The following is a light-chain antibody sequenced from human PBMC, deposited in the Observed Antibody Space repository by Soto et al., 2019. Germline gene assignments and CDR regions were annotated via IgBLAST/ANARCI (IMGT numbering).Light chain of an antibody. J-gene: IGLJ2*01. CDR1: SSDVGGYNY. CDR2: EVN. CDR3: NSYTSSSTRV. Sequence: QSALTQPASVSGSPGQSITISCTGTSSDVGGYNYVSWYQQHPGKAPKLLISEVNNRPSGVSNRFSGSKSGNTASLTISGLQAEDEADYYCNSYTSSSTRVFGGGTKLTVL. V-gene: IGLV2-14*01.